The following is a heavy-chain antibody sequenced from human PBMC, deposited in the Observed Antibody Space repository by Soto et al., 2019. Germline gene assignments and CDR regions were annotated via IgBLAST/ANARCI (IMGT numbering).Heavy chain of an antibody. Sequence: ASVKVSCKASGYTFTSYGISWLRHAPGQGLEWMGWISAYNGNTNYAQKLQGRVTMTTDTSTSTAYMELRSLRSDDTAVYYCARVRHIVVVTATNDFDYWGQGTLVTVSS. CDR1: GYTFTSYG. J-gene: IGHJ4*02. D-gene: IGHD2-21*02. CDR3: ARVRHIVVVTATNDFDY. V-gene: IGHV1-18*01. CDR2: ISAYNGNT.